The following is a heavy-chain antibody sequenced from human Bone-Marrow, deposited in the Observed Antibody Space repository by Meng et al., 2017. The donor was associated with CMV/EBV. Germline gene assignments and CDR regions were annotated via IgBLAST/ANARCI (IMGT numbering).Heavy chain of an antibody. Sequence: LKISCAASGFTFSSYAMSWARQAPGKGLEWVSAISGSGGSTYYADSVKGRFTISRDNSKNTLYLQMNSLRAEDTAVYYCARVAWGYFDYWGQGTLVTVSS. CDR3: ARVAWGYFDY. CDR1: GFTFSSYA. CDR2: ISGSGGST. J-gene: IGHJ4*02. D-gene: IGHD7-27*01. V-gene: IGHV3-23*01.